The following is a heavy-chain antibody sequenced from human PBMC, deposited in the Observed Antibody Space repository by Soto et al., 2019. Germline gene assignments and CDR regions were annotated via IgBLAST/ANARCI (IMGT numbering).Heavy chain of an antibody. CDR3: ARGLKADISMFTH. Sequence: QVQLQESGPGLVKPSETLSLTCTVSGGSVSTGSYYWNWIRQPPGKGLEWIGYIYYSGSTNYNPYLMSRVTISLDTSKNHFSLKLSSVTAADTAVYYCARGLKADISMFTHWGQGTLVTVSS. V-gene: IGHV4-61*03. CDR2: IYYSGST. CDR1: GGSVSTGSYY. D-gene: IGHD3-10*02. J-gene: IGHJ4*02.